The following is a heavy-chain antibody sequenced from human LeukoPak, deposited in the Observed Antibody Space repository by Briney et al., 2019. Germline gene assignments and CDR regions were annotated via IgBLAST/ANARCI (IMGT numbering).Heavy chain of an antibody. CDR1: GFTFRSYG. CDR2: ISASGDST. CDR3: ARVGYYDSSGYPLDY. Sequence: PGGSLRLSCAASGFTFRSYGMNWVRQAPGKGLEWVSAISASGDSTYYADSVKGRFTISRDNAKNSLYLQMNSLRAEGTAVYYCARVGYYDSSGYPLDYWGQGTLVTVSS. D-gene: IGHD3-22*01. J-gene: IGHJ4*02. V-gene: IGHV3-23*01.